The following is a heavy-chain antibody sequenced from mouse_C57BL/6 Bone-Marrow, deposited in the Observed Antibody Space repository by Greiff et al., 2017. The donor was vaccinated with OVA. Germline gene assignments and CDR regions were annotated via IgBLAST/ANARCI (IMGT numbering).Heavy chain of an antibody. V-gene: IGHV1-61*01. CDR3: ERDYGSSPFAD. J-gene: IGHJ3*01. CDR2: IYPSDSET. CDR1: GYTFTSYW. D-gene: IGHD1-1*01. Sequence: QVQLQQPGAELVRPGSSVKLSCKASGYTFTSYWMDWVKQRPGQGLEWIGNIYPSDSETHYNHKFKDKATLTVDTSSSTAYMQLSSLTSEDAAVDYCERDYGSSPFADGGQGTLVTVSA.